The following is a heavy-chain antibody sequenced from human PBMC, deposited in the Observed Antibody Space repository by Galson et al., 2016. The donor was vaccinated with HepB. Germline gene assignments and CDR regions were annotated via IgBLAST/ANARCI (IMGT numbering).Heavy chain of an antibody. D-gene: IGHD3-16*01. CDR1: GLSFSNSD. J-gene: IGHJ3*02. CDR3: AGLWI. Sequence: SLRLSCAASGLSFSNSDMSWVRQAPGQGLEWVSHIGSSGIITYYADSVRGRFTISRDNSKSTLYLQMHSLRDEETAVYYCAGLWIWGQGTKVTVSS. CDR2: IGSSGIIT. V-gene: IGHV3-23*01.